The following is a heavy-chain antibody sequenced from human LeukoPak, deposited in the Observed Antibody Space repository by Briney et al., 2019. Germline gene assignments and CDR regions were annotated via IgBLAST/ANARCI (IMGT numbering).Heavy chain of an antibody. D-gene: IGHD3-16*01. CDR2: INPNSGGS. J-gene: IGHJ4*02. V-gene: IGHV1-2*02. Sequence: ASVKVSCKASGYTFTGYYIHWVRQAPGQGLEWMGWINPNSGGSYSTQKFRGRVTMTRDTSITTAYMELSRLTSDDTAVYYCAHLLGGRDHWGQGALVTVSS. CDR3: AHLLGGRDH. CDR1: GYTFTGYY.